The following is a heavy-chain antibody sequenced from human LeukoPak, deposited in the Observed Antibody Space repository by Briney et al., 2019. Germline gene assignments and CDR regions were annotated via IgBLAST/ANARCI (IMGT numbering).Heavy chain of an antibody. V-gene: IGHV3-7*04. CDR1: GFTFRSYW. CDR2: IKQDGSEK. Sequence: GGSLRLSCAASGFTFRSYWMSWVRQAPGKGLEWVANIKQDGSEKNYVDSVKGRFTISRDNAKNSLYLQMNILRAEDTAVYYCARDLYASGSYDYWGQGTLVTVSS. J-gene: IGHJ4*02. D-gene: IGHD3-10*01. CDR3: ARDLYASGSYDY.